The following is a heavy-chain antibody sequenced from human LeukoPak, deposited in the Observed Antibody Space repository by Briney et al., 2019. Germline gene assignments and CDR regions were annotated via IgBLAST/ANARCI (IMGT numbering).Heavy chain of an antibody. CDR3: ARGKKLGYCSSTSCYSAYYYYMDV. CDR2: INHSGST. D-gene: IGHD2-2*02. J-gene: IGHJ6*03. Sequence: PSETLSLTCAVYGGSFSGYYWSWIRQPPGKGLEWIGEINHSGSTNYNPSLKSRVTISVDTSKNQFSLKLSSVTAADTAVYYCARGKKLGYCSSTSCYSAYYYYMDVWGKGTTVTVSS. V-gene: IGHV4-34*01. CDR1: GGSFSGYY.